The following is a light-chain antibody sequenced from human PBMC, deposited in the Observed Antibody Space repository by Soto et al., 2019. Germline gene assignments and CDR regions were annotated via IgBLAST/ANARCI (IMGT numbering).Light chain of an antibody. Sequence: QSALTQPASVSGSPGQSITISCTGTSSGVGSYNLVSWYQQHPGKAPKLMIYEVSKRPSGVSNRFSGSKSGNTASLTISGLQAEDEADYYCCSYAGSSTSVFGTGTKVTVL. CDR1: SSGVGSYNL. V-gene: IGLV2-23*02. J-gene: IGLJ1*01. CDR3: CSYAGSSTSV. CDR2: EVS.